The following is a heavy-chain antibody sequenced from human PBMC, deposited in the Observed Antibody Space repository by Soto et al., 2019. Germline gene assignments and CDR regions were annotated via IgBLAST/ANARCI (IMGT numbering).Heavy chain of an antibody. J-gene: IGHJ6*02. CDR1: GEALGSGQSY. CDR3: ARGRSDSAGSSFGRRMDV. CDR2: TFVTGAT. D-gene: IGHD3-10*01. V-gene: IGHV4-61*01. Sequence: QVQLQESGPGLVKSSETLSLICFVSGEALGSGQSYWNWIRQAPGKGLEWIDQTFVTGATKYRASHKSCVTMTVDTSKSQISLTLTSVTAADSATYFCARGRSDSAGSSFGRRMDVWGQGTTVTVSS.